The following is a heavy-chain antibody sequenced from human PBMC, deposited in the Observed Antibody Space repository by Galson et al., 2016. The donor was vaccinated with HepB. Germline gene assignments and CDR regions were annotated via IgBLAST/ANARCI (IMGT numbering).Heavy chain of an antibody. V-gene: IGHV3-7*01. CDR2: IKEDGTEK. J-gene: IGHJ4*02. CDR3: AREGLAELVRRFDY. Sequence: SLRLSCAASGFTFSGYWMSWVRQAPGKGLEWVANIKEDGTEKYYVDSVNGRFTIYRDNAKNSVYLQMNSLRAEDTAVYYCAREGLAELVRRFDYWGQGALVTVSS. CDR1: GFTFSGYW. D-gene: IGHD3-10*01.